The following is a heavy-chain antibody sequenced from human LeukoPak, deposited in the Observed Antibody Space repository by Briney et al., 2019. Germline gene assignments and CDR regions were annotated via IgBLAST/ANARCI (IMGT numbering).Heavy chain of an antibody. Sequence: SETLSLTCTVSGGSISSYYWSWIRQPPGKGLEWIGYIYYRGTTNYNPSLKSRVTISVDTSKNQFSLKLSSVTAADTAVYYCARGVYIAAAQYAYWGQGTLVTVSS. CDR1: GGSISSYY. V-gene: IGHV4-59*01. CDR2: IYYRGTT. J-gene: IGHJ4*02. CDR3: ARGVYIAAAQYAY. D-gene: IGHD6-13*01.